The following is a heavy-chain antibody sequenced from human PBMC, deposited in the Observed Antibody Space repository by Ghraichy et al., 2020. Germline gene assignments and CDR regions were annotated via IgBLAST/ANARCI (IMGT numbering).Heavy chain of an antibody. D-gene: IGHD5-24*01. J-gene: IGHJ5*02. CDR1: GDSVSSNSAA. CDR2: TYYRSKWYN. V-gene: IGHV6-1*01. Sequence: TLSLTCAISGDSVSSNSAAWNWIRQSPSRGLEWLGRTYYRSKWYNDYAVSVKSRITINPDTSKNQFSLQLNSVTPEDTAVYYCARSGEEWLQSRPGWFDPWGQGTLVTVSS. CDR3: ARSGEEWLQSRPGWFDP.